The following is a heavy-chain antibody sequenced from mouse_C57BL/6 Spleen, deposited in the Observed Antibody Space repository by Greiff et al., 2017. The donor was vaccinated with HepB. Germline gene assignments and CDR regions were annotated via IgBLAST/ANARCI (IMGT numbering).Heavy chain of an antibody. Sequence: VQLQQSGPELVKPGASVKIPCKASGYTFTDYNMDWVKQSHGKRLEWIGDINPNNGGTIYNQKFKGKATLTVDKSSSTAYMELRSLTSEDTAVYYWARSAGYYYGSSSFAYWGQGTRVTVSA. CDR3: ARSAGYYYGSSSFAY. CDR2: INPNNGGT. J-gene: IGHJ3*01. CDR1: GYTFTDYN. D-gene: IGHD1-1*01. V-gene: IGHV1-18*01.